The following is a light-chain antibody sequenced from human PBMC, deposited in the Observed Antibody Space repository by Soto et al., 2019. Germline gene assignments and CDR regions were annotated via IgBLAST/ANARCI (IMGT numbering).Light chain of an antibody. J-gene: IGKJ1*01. CDR2: DAS. Sequence: DIQMTQSPSTLSASVGYRFTITCRASQSISTWLAWYQQKPGKAPKLLIYDASSLESGVPSRLSGSGSGTEFTLTISSLKPDDSATYYCQQYNSYWTFGQGTKVDI. V-gene: IGKV1-5*01. CDR3: QQYNSYWT. CDR1: QSISTW.